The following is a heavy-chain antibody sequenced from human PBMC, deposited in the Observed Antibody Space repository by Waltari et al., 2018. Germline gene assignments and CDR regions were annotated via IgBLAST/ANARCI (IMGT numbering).Heavy chain of an antibody. CDR1: GFSLSTSGVG. D-gene: IGHD3-10*01. Sequence: QIALKESAPTLVKTKETLTLTCTFSGFSLSTSGVGVGWIRQAPGKALEWLAIIWWDDDKYYSPSLKNRLSSTKDTSKNLVVLTMTNVEPADTATYYCAHKPQSDYIGSGNYRNWLDPWGQGTLVTVSS. CDR2: IWWDDDK. V-gene: IGHV2-5*02. CDR3: AHKPQSDYIGSGNYRNWLDP. J-gene: IGHJ5*02.